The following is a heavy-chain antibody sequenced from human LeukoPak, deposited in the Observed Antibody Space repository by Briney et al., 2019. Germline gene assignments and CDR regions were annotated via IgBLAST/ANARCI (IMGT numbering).Heavy chain of an antibody. CDR1: GGSFSGYY. D-gene: IGHD3-16*01. Sequence: SETLSLTCAVYGGSFSGYYWSWIRQPPGKGLEWIGRIYTSGSTNYNPSLKSRVTMSVDTSKNQFSLKLSSVTAADTAVYYCARDSPSYDPLGGYYFDYWGQGTLVTVSS. V-gene: IGHV4-4*07. CDR3: ARDSPSYDPLGGYYFDY. CDR2: IYTSGST. J-gene: IGHJ4*02.